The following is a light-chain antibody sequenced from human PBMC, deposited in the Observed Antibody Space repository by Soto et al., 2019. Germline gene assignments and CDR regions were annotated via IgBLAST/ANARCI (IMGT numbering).Light chain of an antibody. CDR1: QSVSSSY. CDR2: GAS. J-gene: IGKJ1*01. Sequence: EIVLTQSPGTLSLSPGERATLSCRASQSVSSSYLAWYQQKPGQAPRLLIYGASSRATGIPDRFSGSGSGIDFTLTISRLEPEDFAVYYCQQYGSSRTLGQGTRVDIK. CDR3: QQYGSSRT. V-gene: IGKV3-20*01.